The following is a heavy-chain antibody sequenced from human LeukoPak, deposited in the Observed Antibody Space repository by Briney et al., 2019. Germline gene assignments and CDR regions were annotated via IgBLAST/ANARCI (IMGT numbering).Heavy chain of an antibody. V-gene: IGHV7-4-1*02. Sequence: ASVKVSCEASGYTFTSYAMNWVRQAPGQGLEWMGWINTNTGNPTYAQGFTGRFVFSLDTSVSTAYLQISSLKAEDTAVYYCARGRFLEWLFSPYYYYGMDVWGQGTTVTVSS. J-gene: IGHJ6*02. CDR2: INTNTGNP. CDR3: ARGRFLEWLFSPYYYYGMDV. CDR1: GYTFTSYA. D-gene: IGHD3-3*01.